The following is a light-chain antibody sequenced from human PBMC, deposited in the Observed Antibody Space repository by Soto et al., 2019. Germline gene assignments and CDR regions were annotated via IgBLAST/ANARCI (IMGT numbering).Light chain of an antibody. V-gene: IGLV2-14*01. CDR1: SSDVGGYNY. J-gene: IGLJ1*01. Sequence: QSVLTKPASVSGSPGQSITISCTGPSSDVGGYNYVSWYQQHPGKAPKLMIYEVSNRPSGVSNRFSGAKTGNTASLTISGRQDEDEADYYCSSYTSSSTGVFGAGTKVTVL. CDR2: EVS. CDR3: SSYTSSSTGV.